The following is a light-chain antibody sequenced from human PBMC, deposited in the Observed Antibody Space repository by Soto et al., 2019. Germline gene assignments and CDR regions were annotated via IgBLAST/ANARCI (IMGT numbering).Light chain of an antibody. V-gene: IGLV1-51*01. CDR3: GTWDGSLSGMV. J-gene: IGLJ2*01. Sequence: QSVLTQPPSVSAAPGQKVTISCSGSSSNIGNNYVSWYQHLPGTAPKLLIYDNNKRPSGIPDRFSASKSGTSATLGITGLQTGDEADYYCGTWDGSLSGMVFGGGTKVTVL. CDR1: SSNIGNNY. CDR2: DNN.